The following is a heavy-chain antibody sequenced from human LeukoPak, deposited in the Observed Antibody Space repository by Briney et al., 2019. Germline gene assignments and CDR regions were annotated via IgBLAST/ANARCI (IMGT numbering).Heavy chain of an antibody. J-gene: IGHJ3*02. CDR2: FDPEDGET. CDR3: AVVVAARHDAFDI. CDR1: GYTLTELS. V-gene: IGHV1-24*01. D-gene: IGHD2-15*01. Sequence: VASVKVSCKVSGYTLTELSMHWVRQAPGKGLEWMGGFDPEDGETIYAQKFQGRVTMTEDTSTDTAYMELSSLRSEDTAVYYCAVVVAARHDAFDIWGQGTMVTVSS.